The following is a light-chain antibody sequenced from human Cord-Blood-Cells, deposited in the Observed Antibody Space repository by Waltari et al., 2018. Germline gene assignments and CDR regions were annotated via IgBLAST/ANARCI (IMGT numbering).Light chain of an antibody. CDR2: DAS. CDR1: QSVSSY. V-gene: IGKV3-11*01. J-gene: IGKJ4*01. Sequence: EIVLTQSPAPLSLSPGARATLSCRASQSVSSYLAWYQQKPGQAPRLLIYDASNRATGIPARFSGSGSGTDFALTISSREPEDFAFYYCQQRSNWPPALTFGGGTKVEIK. CDR3: QQRSNWPPALT.